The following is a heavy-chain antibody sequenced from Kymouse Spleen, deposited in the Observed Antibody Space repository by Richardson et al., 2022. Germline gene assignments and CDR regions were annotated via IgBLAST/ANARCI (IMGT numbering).Heavy chain of an antibody. CDR1: GGSFSGYY. J-gene: IGHJ4*02. CDR3: ARGPIVATMGAFDY. CDR2: INHSGST. D-gene: IGHD5-12*01. Sequence: QVQLQQWGAGLLKPSETLSLTCAVYGGSFSGYYWSWIRQPPGKGLEWIGEINHSGSTNYNPSLKSRVTISVDTSKNQFSLKLSSVTAADTAVYYCARGPIVATMGAFDYWGQGTLVTVSS. V-gene: IGHV4-34*01.